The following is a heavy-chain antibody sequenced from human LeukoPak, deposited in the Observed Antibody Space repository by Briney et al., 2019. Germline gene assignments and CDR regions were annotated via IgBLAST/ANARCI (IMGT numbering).Heavy chain of an antibody. CDR1: GGSISSSSYY. V-gene: IGHV4-39*07. J-gene: IGHJ4*02. CDR3: ARNFPGVGCSGGSCYDY. CDR2: IYYSGST. D-gene: IGHD2-15*01. Sequence: SETLSLTCTVSGGSISSSSYYWGWIRQPPGKGLEWIGSIYYSGSTYYNPSLESRVTISLDTSKNQFSLKLSSVTAADTAVYFCARNFPGVGCSGGSCYDYWGQGTLVTVSS.